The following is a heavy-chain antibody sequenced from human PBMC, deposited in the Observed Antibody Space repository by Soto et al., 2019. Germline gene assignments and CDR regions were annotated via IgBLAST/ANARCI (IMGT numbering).Heavy chain of an antibody. CDR2: LPYDGSNK. J-gene: IGHJ4*02. Sequence: GGSLRLSCAASGFSFGDYGMHWVRQVPGKGLQWVAALPYDGSNKQYADSVKGRFTISRDNSKNTLYVQMNSLRPEDTALYYCARAFGSGWYQGFDYWGQGTLVTVSS. CDR3: ARAFGSGWYQGFDY. CDR1: GFSFGDYG. V-gene: IGHV3-30*03. D-gene: IGHD6-19*01.